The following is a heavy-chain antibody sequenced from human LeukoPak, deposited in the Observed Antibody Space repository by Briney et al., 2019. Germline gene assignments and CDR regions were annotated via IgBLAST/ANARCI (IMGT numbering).Heavy chain of an antibody. CDR3: ARGLFPVVTFDY. V-gene: IGHV4-34*01. D-gene: IGHD4-23*01. Sequence: PSETLSLTCAVYGGSFSGYYWSWIRQPPGEGLEWIGEINHSGSTNYNPSLKSRVTISVDTSKNQFSLKLSSVTAADTAVYYCARGLFPVVTFDYWGQGTLVTVSS. CDR2: INHSGST. CDR1: GGSFSGYY. J-gene: IGHJ4*02.